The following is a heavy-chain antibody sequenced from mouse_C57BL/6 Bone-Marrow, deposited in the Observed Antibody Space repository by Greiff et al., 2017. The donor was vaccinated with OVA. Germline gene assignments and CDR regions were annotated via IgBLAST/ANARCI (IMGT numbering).Heavy chain of an antibody. CDR2: IHPNSGST. D-gene: IGHD6-1*01. V-gene: IGHV1-64*01. Sequence: VQLQQSGAELVKPGASVKLSCKASGYTFTSYWMHWVKQRPGQGLEWIGMIHPNSGSTNYNEKFKSKATLTVDKSSSTAYMQLSSLTSEDSAVYFCARSLPLYFDVWGTGTTVTVSS. CDR3: ARSLPLYFDV. J-gene: IGHJ1*03. CDR1: GYTFTSYW.